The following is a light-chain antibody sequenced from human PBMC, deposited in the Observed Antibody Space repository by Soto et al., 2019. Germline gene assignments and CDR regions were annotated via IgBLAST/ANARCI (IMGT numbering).Light chain of an antibody. Sequence: QAVVTQEPSLTVSPGGTVTLTCASSTGAVTSGYYPNWFQQRPGQAPRALIYSISNKHSWTPARFSGSLLGGKAALTLSGVQPEDEAEYYCLLYYGGALVFGGRTKVTVL. CDR3: LLYYGGALV. CDR1: TGAVTSGYY. V-gene: IGLV7-43*01. J-gene: IGLJ3*02. CDR2: SIS.